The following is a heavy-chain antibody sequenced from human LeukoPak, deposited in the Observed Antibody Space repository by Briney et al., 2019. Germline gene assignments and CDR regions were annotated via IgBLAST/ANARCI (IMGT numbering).Heavy chain of an antibody. Sequence: PSETLSLTCTVSGGSISSYYWSWIRQPPGKGLEWIGYIYYSGSTNYNPSLKSRVTISVDTSKNQFSLKLNSVTAADTAVYYCARASKYSSGWYLTFDFWGQGTLVSVSS. J-gene: IGHJ4*02. V-gene: IGHV4-59*08. D-gene: IGHD6-19*01. CDR2: IYYSGST. CDR1: GGSISSYY. CDR3: ARASKYSSGWYLTFDF.